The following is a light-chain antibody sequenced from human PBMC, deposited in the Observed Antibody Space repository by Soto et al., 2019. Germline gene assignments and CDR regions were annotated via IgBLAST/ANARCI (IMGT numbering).Light chain of an antibody. CDR2: GGS. Sequence: EIVLTQSPGTLSLSPGERATLSCRASQSVSSNFLAWYQQKPGQAPKLLISGGSSRATGIPDRFSGSGSGTDFTLTITKLEPEDFAVYSCQQYGSSPGTFGQGPKLEIK. V-gene: IGKV3-20*01. CDR3: QQYGSSPGT. CDR1: QSVSSNF. J-gene: IGKJ2*02.